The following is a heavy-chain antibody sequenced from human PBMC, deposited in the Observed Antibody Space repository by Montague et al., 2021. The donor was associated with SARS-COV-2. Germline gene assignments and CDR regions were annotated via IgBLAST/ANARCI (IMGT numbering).Heavy chain of an antibody. CDR2: IYWDDDK. J-gene: IGHJ4*02. D-gene: IGHD7-27*01. CDR1: GFSLSTSGVG. V-gene: IGHV2-5*02. Sequence: PALVKPTQTLTLTCTFSGFSLSTSGVGVGWIRPPPGKALEWLALIYWDDDKRYSPSLKSRLTITKDTSKNQVVLTMTNMDPVDTATYYCAHRRPLWGYFDYGGQGTLVTDSS. CDR3: AHRRPLWGYFDY.